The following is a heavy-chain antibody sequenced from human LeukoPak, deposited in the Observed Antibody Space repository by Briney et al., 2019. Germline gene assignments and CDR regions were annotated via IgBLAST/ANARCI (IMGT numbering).Heavy chain of an antibody. Sequence: GGSLRLSCAASGFTFSSYAMHWVRQAPGKGLEWVAVISYDGSNKYYADSVKGRFTISRDNAKNSLYLQMNSLRAEDTAVYYCARETPRRGETRDGYRWGQGTLVTVSS. CDR3: ARETPRRGETRDGYR. D-gene: IGHD5-24*01. CDR1: GFTFSSYA. V-gene: IGHV3-30-3*01. J-gene: IGHJ4*02. CDR2: ISYDGSNK.